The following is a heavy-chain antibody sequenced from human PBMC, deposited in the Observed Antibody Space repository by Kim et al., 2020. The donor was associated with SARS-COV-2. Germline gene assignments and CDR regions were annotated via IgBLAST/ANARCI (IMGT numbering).Heavy chain of an antibody. CDR1: GGSISSSNW. CDR2: IYHSGST. D-gene: IGHD3-22*01. Sequence: SETLSLTCAVSGGSISSSNWWNWVRQPPGKGLEWIGEIYHSGSTNYNPSLKSRVTISVDKSKNQFSLKLSSVTAADTAVYYCARDRADSSGYYPVAGMDVWGQGTTVTVSS. CDR3: ARDRADSSGYYPVAGMDV. V-gene: IGHV4-4*02. J-gene: IGHJ6*02.